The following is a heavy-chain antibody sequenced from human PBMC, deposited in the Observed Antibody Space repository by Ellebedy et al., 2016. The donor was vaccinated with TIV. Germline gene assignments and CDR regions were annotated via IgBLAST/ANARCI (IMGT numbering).Heavy chain of an antibody. CDR3: ARDGLTTAPLFDY. V-gene: IGHV3-30*03. D-gene: IGHD4-11*01. CDR2: ISHDGMNK. J-gene: IGHJ4*02. CDR1: GFTFTSYG. Sequence: GGSLRLXCGASGFTFTSYGMHWVRQAPGKGLEWVASISHDGMNKFYADSVKGRFTISRDNSKSTLYLQMSSLRPEDTATYYCARDGLTTAPLFDYWGQGALVTVAS.